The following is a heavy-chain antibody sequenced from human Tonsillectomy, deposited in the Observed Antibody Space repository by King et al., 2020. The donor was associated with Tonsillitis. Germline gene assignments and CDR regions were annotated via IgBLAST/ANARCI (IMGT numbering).Heavy chain of an antibody. Sequence: VQLVESGGGLVQPGGSLRLSCAASGFTFSSYDMHWVRQATGKGLEWVSAIGTAGDTYYPGSVKGRFTISRENTKNSLYLQMNSLRAGDTAVYYCARELSERGMDVWGQGPTVTVSS. V-gene: IGHV3-13*01. J-gene: IGHJ6*02. CDR1: GFTFSSYD. CDR2: IGTAGDT. D-gene: IGHD2/OR15-2a*01. CDR3: ARELSERGMDV.